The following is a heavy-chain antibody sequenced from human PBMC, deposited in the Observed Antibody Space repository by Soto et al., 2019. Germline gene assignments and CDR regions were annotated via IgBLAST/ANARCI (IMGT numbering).Heavy chain of an antibody. CDR1: GFTFSSYA. D-gene: IGHD6-6*01. CDR2: ISGSGGST. Sequence: GGSLRLSCAASGFTFSSYAMSWVRQAPGKGLEWVSAISGSGGSTYYADSVKGRFTISRDNSKNTLYLQMNSLRAEDTAVYYCANPLVPDYYYYGMDVWGQGTTVTVSS. J-gene: IGHJ6*02. V-gene: IGHV3-23*01. CDR3: ANPLVPDYYYYGMDV.